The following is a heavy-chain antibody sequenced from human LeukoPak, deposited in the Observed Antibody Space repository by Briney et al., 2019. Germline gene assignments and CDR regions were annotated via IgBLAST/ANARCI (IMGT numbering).Heavy chain of an antibody. D-gene: IGHD3-10*01. V-gene: IGHV7-4-1*02. J-gene: IGHJ4*02. Sequence: GSVKVSCKASGYTFTTYGINWVRQAPGQGLEWMGWINTNTGNPTYAQGFTGRFVFSVDTSVSTAYLQISSLKAEDTAVYYCARGGSGSRRLGSDYWGQGTLITVSS. CDR3: ARGGSGSRRLGSDY. CDR1: GYTFTTYG. CDR2: INTNTGNP.